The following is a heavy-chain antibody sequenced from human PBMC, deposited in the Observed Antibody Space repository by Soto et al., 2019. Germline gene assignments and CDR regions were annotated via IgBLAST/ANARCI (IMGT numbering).Heavy chain of an antibody. CDR1: GGSISSYY. CDR2: IYYSGST. CDR3: ARDQGRGYSYGFSFDY. V-gene: IGHV4-59*01. Sequence: PSETLSLTCTVSGGSISSYYWSWIRQPPGKGLEWIGYIYYSGSTNYNPSLKSRVTISVDTSKNQFSLKLSSVTAADTAVYYCARDQGRGYSYGFSFDYWGQGTLVTVPQ. J-gene: IGHJ4*02. D-gene: IGHD5-18*01.